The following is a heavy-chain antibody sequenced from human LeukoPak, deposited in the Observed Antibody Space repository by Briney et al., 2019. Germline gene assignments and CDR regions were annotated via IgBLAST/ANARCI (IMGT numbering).Heavy chain of an antibody. Sequence: SETLSLTCTVSGGSISSYYWSWIRQPPGKGLEWIGYIYYSGSTNYNPSLKSRVTISVDTSKNQFSLKLSSVTAADTAVYYCARDFAVAGTSYYYYGMDVWGQGTTVTISS. CDR1: GGSISSYY. CDR3: ARDFAVAGTSYYYYGMDV. V-gene: IGHV4-59*01. J-gene: IGHJ6*02. D-gene: IGHD6-13*01. CDR2: IYYSGST.